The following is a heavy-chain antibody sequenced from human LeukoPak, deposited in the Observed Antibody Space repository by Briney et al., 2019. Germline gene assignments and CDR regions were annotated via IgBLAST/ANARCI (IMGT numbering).Heavy chain of an antibody. V-gene: IGHV3-30*14. J-gene: IGHJ4*02. CDR3: ARSAGNIKWLARTFDY. CDR2: ISYDGSNK. CDR1: GFTFSSYA. Sequence: GRSLRLSCAASGFTFSSYAMHWVRQAPGKGLEWVAVISYDGSNKYYADSVKGRFTISRDNSKNTLYLQMNSLRAEDTAVYYCARSAGNIKWLARTFDYWGQGTLVTVSS. D-gene: IGHD6-19*01.